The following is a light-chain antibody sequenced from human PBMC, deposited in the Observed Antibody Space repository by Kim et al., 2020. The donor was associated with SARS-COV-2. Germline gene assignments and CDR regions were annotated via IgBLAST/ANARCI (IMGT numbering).Light chain of an antibody. V-gene: IGKV1-39*01. CDR2: TAS. CDR1: QSISRY. J-gene: IGKJ1*01. CDR3: QQSYSTPRT. Sequence: ASVGDRVTITCRASQSISRYLNWYQQKPGKAPKFLIYTASSLQSGVPSRFSASGSGTDFTLTISSLQPEDFATYYCQQSYSTPRTFGQGTKVDIK.